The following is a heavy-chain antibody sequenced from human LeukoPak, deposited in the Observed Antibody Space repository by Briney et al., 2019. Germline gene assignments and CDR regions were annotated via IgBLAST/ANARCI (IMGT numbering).Heavy chain of an antibody. CDR1: GFTFDSYS. Sequence: GKSLRLSCTASGFTFDSYSMHWVRQAPGQGLEWVAAVSHDGPTTYSADSVTGRFTISRDNSKKTVFLQMNSLRPEDTSVYYCVRERWLRSCDSWGQGTLAVVSS. CDR2: VSHDGPTT. V-gene: IGHV3-30*04. J-gene: IGHJ4*02. CDR3: VRERWLRSCDS. D-gene: IGHD5-12*01.